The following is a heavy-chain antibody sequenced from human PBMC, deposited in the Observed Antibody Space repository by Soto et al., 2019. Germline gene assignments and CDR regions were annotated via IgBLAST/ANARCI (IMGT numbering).Heavy chain of an antibody. CDR3: ASRRNPYGAYDY. CDR1: GFTVSSNF. J-gene: IGHJ4*02. CDR2: IYSDGST. D-gene: IGHD4-17*01. V-gene: IGHV3-66*01. Sequence: EVQLVVSGGGLVQPGGSLRLSCAASGFTVSSNFMSWVRQAPGKGLEWVSIIYSDGSTYYADSVKGRFTISRDNSKNTLYLQMNSLRDDDTAVYYCASRRNPYGAYDYWGQGTLVTVSS.